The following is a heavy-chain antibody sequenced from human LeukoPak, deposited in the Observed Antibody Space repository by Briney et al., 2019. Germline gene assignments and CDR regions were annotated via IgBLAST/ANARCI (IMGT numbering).Heavy chain of an antibody. D-gene: IGHD1-26*01. J-gene: IGHJ3*02. V-gene: IGHV3-21*01. CDR3: ARRHSGSYGAFDI. CDR2: ISSSSSYI. Sequence: GGSLRLSCAGSGFTFSSYSMNWVRQAPGKGLEWVSSISSSSSYIYYADSVKGRFTISRDNAKNSLYLQMNSLRAEDTAVYYCARRHSGSYGAFDIWGQGTMVTVSS. CDR1: GFTFSSYS.